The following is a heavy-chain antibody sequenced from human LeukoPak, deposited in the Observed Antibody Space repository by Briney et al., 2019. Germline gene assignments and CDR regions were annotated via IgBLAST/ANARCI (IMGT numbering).Heavy chain of an antibody. CDR2: IIPIFGTA. Sequence: ASVKVSCKASGYTFTSYDINWVRQAPGQGLEWMGGIIPIFGTANYAQKFRGRVTITADESTSTAYMELSSLRSEDTAVYYCARSMYSSSSWGYYYYYMDVWGKGTTVTVSS. J-gene: IGHJ6*03. CDR3: ARSMYSSSSWGYYYYYMDV. CDR1: GYTFTSYD. D-gene: IGHD6-6*01. V-gene: IGHV1-69*13.